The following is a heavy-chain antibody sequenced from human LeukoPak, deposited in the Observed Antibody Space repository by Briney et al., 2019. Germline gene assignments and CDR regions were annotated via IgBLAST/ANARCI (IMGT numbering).Heavy chain of an antibody. V-gene: IGHV3-23*01. Sequence: GGSLRLSCAASGFTFSTFAMNWVRQAPGKGLEWVSSLSGGGSTYYADSVKGRFTISRDNSKNTLYLQMNSLSAEDTAIYYCAKTARMYNWFDPWGQGTLVTVSS. D-gene: IGHD2-21*02. CDR1: GFTFSTFA. CDR3: AKTARMYNWFDP. CDR2: LSGGGST. J-gene: IGHJ5*02.